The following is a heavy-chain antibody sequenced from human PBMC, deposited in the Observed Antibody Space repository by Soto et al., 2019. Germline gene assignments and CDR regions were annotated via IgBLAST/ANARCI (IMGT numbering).Heavy chain of an antibody. D-gene: IGHD5-12*01. J-gene: IGHJ6*01. Sequence: QVQLQQWGAGLLKPSETLSLTCAVYGGSFSGYYWSWIRQPPGKGLEWIGEINHSGSTNYNPSLKRRDTISVDTSKSQFSLKLSSVTAADTGVYYCARVRGYSGYDPLGTYYYYGMDVWGQGTTVTVSS. CDR3: ARVRGYSGYDPLGTYYYYGMDV. V-gene: IGHV4-34*01. CDR1: GGSFSGYY. CDR2: INHSGST.